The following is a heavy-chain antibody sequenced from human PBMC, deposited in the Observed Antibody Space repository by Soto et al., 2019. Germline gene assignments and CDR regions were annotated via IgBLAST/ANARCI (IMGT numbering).Heavy chain of an antibody. J-gene: IGHJ4*02. CDR2: INAGNGNT. CDR1: GYTFTSYA. V-gene: IGHV1-3*01. Sequence: QVQLVQSGAEVKKPGASVKVSCKASGYTFTSYAMYWVRQAPGQRLEWMGWINAGNGNTKYSQKFQGRVTITRDTSTSTAYMELSSLRSEDTAVYYCAREGISCYSVFDYWGQGTLVTVSS. D-gene: IGHD2-15*01. CDR3: AREGISCYSVFDY.